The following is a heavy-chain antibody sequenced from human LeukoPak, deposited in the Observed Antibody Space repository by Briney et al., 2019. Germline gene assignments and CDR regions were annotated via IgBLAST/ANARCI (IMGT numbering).Heavy chain of an antibody. V-gene: IGHV4-59*01. J-gene: IGHJ4*02. CDR1: GGSISSYY. Sequence: PSETLSLTCTVSGGSISSYYWSWLRQPPGKGLEWIGYIYFSGSTTYNPSLKRRVTISVDTSRNQFSLQLSSVTAADTAVYYCARTSHPHGSSWLFDYWGQGTLVTVSS. CDR2: IYFSGST. CDR3: ARTSHPHGSSWLFDY. D-gene: IGHD6-13*01.